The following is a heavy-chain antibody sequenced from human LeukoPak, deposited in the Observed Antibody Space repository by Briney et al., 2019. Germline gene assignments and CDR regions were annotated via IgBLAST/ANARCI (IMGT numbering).Heavy chain of an antibody. J-gene: IGHJ4*02. CDR1: GFTFSNYA. V-gene: IGHV3-23*01. CDR2: ISGSGAST. D-gene: IGHD3-10*01. Sequence: GGSLRLSCAASGFTFSNYAMSWVRQAPGKGLEWVSAISGSGASTYYADSVKGRFTISRDNSKNTLYLQMNSLRAEDTAVYYCAKGRITMVRGVITTVFDYWGQGTLVTVSS. CDR3: AKGRITMVRGVITTVFDY.